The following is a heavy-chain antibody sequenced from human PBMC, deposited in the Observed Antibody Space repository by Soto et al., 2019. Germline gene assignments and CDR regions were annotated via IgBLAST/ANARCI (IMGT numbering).Heavy chain of an antibody. J-gene: IGHJ5*02. CDR1: DCYISGVVYC. D-gene: IGHD6-13*01. V-gene: IGHV4-31*02. Sequence: TKTFADCYISGVVYCWRWIRQHPGKGLEWIGYIYYSGSTYYNPSLKSRVTISLDTSKNQFSLKLSSVTAADTSVYYCARVGVAAVGFDPWGQGTLVTVSS. CDR2: IYYSGST. CDR3: ARVGVAAVGFDP.